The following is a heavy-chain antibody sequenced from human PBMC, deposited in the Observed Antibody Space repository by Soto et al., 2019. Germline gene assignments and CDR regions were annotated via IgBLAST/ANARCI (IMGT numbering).Heavy chain of an antibody. CDR1: GGSFSGYY. CDR2: INHSGST. CDR3: ARGSIQLWSPYYYYGMDV. Sequence: SETLSITCAVYGGSFSGYYWSWIRQPPGKGLEWIGEINHSGSTNYNPSLKSRVTISVDTSKNQFSLKLSSVTAADTAVYYCARGSIQLWSPYYYYGMDVWGQGTTVTVSS. D-gene: IGHD5-18*01. V-gene: IGHV4-34*01. J-gene: IGHJ6*02.